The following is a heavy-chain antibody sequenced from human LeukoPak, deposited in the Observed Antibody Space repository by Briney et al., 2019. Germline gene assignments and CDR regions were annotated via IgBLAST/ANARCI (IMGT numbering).Heavy chain of an antibody. CDR3: AKRDYGSGSYPFDY. D-gene: IGHD3-10*01. J-gene: IGHJ4*02. CDR1: GFTFSSYA. V-gene: IGHV3-23*01. CDR2: ISGSGGST. Sequence: GGSLRLSCAASGFTFSSYAMSWVRQAPGKGPEWVSAISGSGGSTYYADSVKGRFTISRDNSKNTLYLQMNSLRAEDTAVYYCAKRDYGSGSYPFDYWGQGTLVTVSS.